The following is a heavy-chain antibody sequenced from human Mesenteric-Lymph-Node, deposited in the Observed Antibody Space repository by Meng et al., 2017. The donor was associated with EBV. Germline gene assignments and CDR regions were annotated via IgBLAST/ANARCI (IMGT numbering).Heavy chain of an antibody. Sequence: VQLVESGAGVKKPGASGKVSRKASGGTFSRFAMHWVRQPPGKGLEWVALISYDGSNKYYADSVKGRFTISRDNSKNTLFLQMNSLRAEDTAVYYCTRSVVATTNWFDPWGQGTLVTVSS. CDR2: ISYDGSNK. J-gene: IGHJ5*02. CDR1: GGTFSRFA. CDR3: TRSVVATTNWFDP. D-gene: IGHD1-26*01. V-gene: IGHV3-30-3*01.